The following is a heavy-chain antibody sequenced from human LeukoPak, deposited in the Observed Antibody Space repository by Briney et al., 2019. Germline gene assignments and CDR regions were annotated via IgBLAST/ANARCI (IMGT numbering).Heavy chain of an antibody. CDR2: IYYSGDT. J-gene: IGHJ4*02. CDR3: ARDSWGRFDY. CDR1: DGAIAGYS. Sequence: SETLSLTCTVSDGAIAGYSWSWIRQAPGKGLEWIGYIYYSGDTNYNPSLQSRVTVSVDTSKNQFSLNLTSVTAADTAVYYCARDSWGRFDYWGQGTLVAVSS. D-gene: IGHD7-27*01. V-gene: IGHV4-59*01.